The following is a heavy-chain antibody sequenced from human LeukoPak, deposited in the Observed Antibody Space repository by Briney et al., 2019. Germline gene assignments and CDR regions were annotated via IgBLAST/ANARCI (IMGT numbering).Heavy chain of an antibody. CDR3: ARGGYDFWSGYPMVDP. J-gene: IGHJ5*02. Sequence: PGGSLRLSCAASGFTFSNAWMSWVRQAPGKGLEWVAVISYDGSNKYYADSVKGRFTISRDNSKNTLYLQMNSLRAEDTAVYYCARGGYDFWSGYPMVDPWGQGTLVTVSS. V-gene: IGHV3-30-3*01. CDR1: GFTFSNAW. D-gene: IGHD3-3*01. CDR2: ISYDGSNK.